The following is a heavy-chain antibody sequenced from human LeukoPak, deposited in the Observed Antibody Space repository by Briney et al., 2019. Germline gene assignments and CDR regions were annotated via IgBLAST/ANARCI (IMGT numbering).Heavy chain of an antibody. D-gene: IGHD4-17*01. CDR2: ISCIGST. Sequence: SETLSLTCAVSTDSFSSHYWTWIRQPPGKGLEWIGYISCIGSTNYNPSLKSRVTISIDTSKNQFSLKLSSVTAADTAVYYCARDLVTVTKGFDIWGQGTMVSVSS. CDR1: TDSFSSHY. V-gene: IGHV4-59*11. J-gene: IGHJ3*02. CDR3: ARDLVTVTKGFDI.